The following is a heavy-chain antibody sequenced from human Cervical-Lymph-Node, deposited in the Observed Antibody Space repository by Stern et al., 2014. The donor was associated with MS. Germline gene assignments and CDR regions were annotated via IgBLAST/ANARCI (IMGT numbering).Heavy chain of an antibody. D-gene: IGHD4-17*01. J-gene: IGHJ6*02. CDR3: ARDLATVTTYYHYGMGV. Sequence: VQLVQSGAEVKKPGASVQVSCKSSDSDYTFTRYGFTWVRQAPGQGLEWMGWINPYNGHTSYAQNLQGRVTMTTEKTTSTAYMELRSLRSDDTAVYYCARDLATVTTYYHYGMGVWGQGTTVTVSS. CDR2: INPYNGHT. V-gene: IGHV1-18*01. CDR1: DSDYTFTRYG.